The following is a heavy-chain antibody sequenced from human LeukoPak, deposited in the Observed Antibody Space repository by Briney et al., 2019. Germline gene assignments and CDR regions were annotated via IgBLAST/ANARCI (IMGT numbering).Heavy chain of an antibody. J-gene: IGHJ4*02. V-gene: IGHV1-8*01. D-gene: IGHD6-19*01. CDR3: ARGLYSSGWYRGEYYFDY. Sequence: ASVKVSCKASGYTFTSYDINWLRQATGQGLEWMGWMNPNSGNTGYAQKFQGRVTMTRNTSISTAYMELSSLRSEDMAVYYCARGLYSSGWYRGEYYFDYWGQGTLVTVSS. CDR1: GYTFTSYD. CDR2: MNPNSGNT.